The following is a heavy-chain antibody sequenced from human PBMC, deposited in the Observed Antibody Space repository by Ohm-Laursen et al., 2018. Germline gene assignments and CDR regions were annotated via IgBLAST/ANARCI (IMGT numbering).Heavy chain of an antibody. CDR1: GFTFSSHW. CDR3: ARGGDGAIDY. V-gene: IGHV3-74*01. CDR2: IFGDGLTT. J-gene: IGHJ4*02. Sequence: SLRLSCSASGFTFSSHWMHWVRQAPGKGLAWVSCIFGDGLTTVYADSVKGRFTVSRDNAKNTLFLQMNSLRADDTAVYFCARGGDGAIDYWGRGTLVTVSS. D-gene: IGHD7-27*01.